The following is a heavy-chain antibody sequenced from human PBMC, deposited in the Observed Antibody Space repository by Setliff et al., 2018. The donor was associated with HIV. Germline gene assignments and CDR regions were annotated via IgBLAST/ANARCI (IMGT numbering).Heavy chain of an antibody. D-gene: IGHD2-8*01. CDR2: INPNSGDT. J-gene: IGHJ6*03. CDR1: GYTFTGYY. CDR3: ARDSGSYCTNGVCPPGYYMDV. V-gene: IGHV1-2*02. Sequence: ASVKVSRKASGYTFTGYYIHWVRQAPGQGLEWMGWINPNSGDTNYAQNFQGRVTMTRDTSISTAYMELSRLRSDDTAVYYCARDSGSYCTNGVCPPGYYMDVWGKGTTVTVSS.